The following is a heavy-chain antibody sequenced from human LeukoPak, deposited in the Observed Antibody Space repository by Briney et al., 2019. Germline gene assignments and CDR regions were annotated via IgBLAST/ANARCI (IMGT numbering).Heavy chain of an antibody. CDR1: GFTFSSYW. CDR3: ARKKEYDSSGFPGYYYGMDV. CDR2: ISSSSSYI. V-gene: IGHV3-21*01. Sequence: PGGSLRLSCAASGFTFSSYWMHWVRQAPVKGLEWVSSISSSSSYIYYADSVKGRFTISRDNAKNSLYLQMNSLRAEDTAVYYCARKKEYDSSGFPGYYYGMDVWGQGTTVTVSS. J-gene: IGHJ6*02. D-gene: IGHD3-22*01.